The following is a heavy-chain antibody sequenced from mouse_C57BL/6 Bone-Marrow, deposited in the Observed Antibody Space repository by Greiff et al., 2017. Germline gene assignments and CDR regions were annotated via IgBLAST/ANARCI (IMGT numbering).Heavy chain of an antibody. CDR2: ISSGSSTI. Sequence: EVKLVESGGGLVKPGGSLKLSCAASGFTFSDYGMHWVRQAPEKGLEWVAYISSGSSTIYYADPVKGRFPLSRDNAKNTLFLQRTRMRSEDTDMYYCASVYGSPAWFAYWGQGTLVTVSA. D-gene: IGHD1-1*01. V-gene: IGHV5-17*01. CDR1: GFTFSDYG. CDR3: ASVYGSPAWFAY. J-gene: IGHJ3*01.